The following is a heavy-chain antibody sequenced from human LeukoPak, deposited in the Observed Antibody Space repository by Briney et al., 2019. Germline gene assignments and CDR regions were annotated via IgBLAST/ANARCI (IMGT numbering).Heavy chain of an antibody. CDR3: ARDRLGRDGYNYFDY. Sequence: PSEPLSLTCTVSSDSINSYYWSWIRQPAGKGLEWIGRIYSSGSTNYNPSLKSRVTMSVDTSKNQFSLKLSSVTAADTAVYYCARDRLGRDGYNYFDYWGQGTLVTVSS. J-gene: IGHJ4*02. CDR1: SDSINSYY. V-gene: IGHV4-4*07. D-gene: IGHD5-24*01. CDR2: IYSSGST.